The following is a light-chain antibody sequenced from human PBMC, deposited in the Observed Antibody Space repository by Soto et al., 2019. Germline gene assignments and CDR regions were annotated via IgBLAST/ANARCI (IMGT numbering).Light chain of an antibody. V-gene: IGKV3-20*01. CDR1: QSVSSAN. CDR3: HQYGNSPQT. J-gene: IGKJ1*01. CDR2: GAS. Sequence: ILLTQSPGTLCLSPGARPTLSCRSSQSVSSANFAWYQQKPGQAPRLLIYGASSRATGITDRFSGSGSGTVFTLTINILEPDDFAVYYCHQYGNSPQTFGQGTKVDIK.